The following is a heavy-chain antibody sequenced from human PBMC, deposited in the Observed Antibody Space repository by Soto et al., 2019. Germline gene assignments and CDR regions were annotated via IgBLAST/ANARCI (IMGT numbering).Heavy chain of an antibody. Sequence: PGGSLRLSCAASGFTFSSYAMSWVRQAPGKGLEWVSAISGSGGSTYYADSVKGRFTISRDNSKNTPYLQMNSLRAEDTAVYYCAKVSPSGIVVVITTFDYWGQGTLVTVSS. CDR2: ISGSGGST. D-gene: IGHD3-22*01. CDR1: GFTFSSYA. V-gene: IGHV3-23*01. CDR3: AKVSPSGIVVVITTFDY. J-gene: IGHJ4*02.